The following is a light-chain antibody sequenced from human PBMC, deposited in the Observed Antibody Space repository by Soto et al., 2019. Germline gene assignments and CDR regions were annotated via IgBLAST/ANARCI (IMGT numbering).Light chain of an antibody. V-gene: IGLV2-14*03. CDR2: DVT. CDR3: SSYASGTTRV. CDR1: SSDVGGYNF. Sequence: QSVLTQPASVSGSPGQSITISCTGTSSDVGGYNFVSWYQQHPGKAPKLIIYDVTNRPSGVSDRFSGSKSGNMASLTISGLQAEDEADYYCSSYASGTTRVFGGGTKVTVL. J-gene: IGLJ2*01.